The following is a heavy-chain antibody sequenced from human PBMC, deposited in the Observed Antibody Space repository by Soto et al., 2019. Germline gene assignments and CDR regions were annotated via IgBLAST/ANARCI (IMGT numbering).Heavy chain of an antibody. CDR1: GFTLSSYG. CDR2: ISYDGSNK. Sequence: GGSLRLSCAASGFTLSSYGMHWVRQAPGKGLEWVAVISYDGSNKYYADSVKGRFTISRDNSKNTRYLQMNSLRAEDTAVYYCARGPRASGGETNRNYYDSSGEYYFDYWGQGTLVTVSS. CDR3: ARGPRASGGETNRNYYDSSGEYYFDY. D-gene: IGHD3-22*01. J-gene: IGHJ4*02. V-gene: IGHV3-30*03.